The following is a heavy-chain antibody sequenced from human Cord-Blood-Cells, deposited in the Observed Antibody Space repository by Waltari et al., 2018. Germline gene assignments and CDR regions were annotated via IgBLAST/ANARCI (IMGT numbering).Heavy chain of an antibody. CDR1: GGTFSSYA. J-gene: IGHJ6*03. V-gene: IGHV1-69*09. Sequence: QVQLVQSGAEVKKPGSSVKVSCKASGGTFSSYAISWVRQAPGQGLEWMGRISPILGIANYAQKFQGRVTITADKSTSTAYMELSSLRSEDTAVYYCASKSSSSYYYYMDVWGKGTTVTVSS. CDR3: ASKSSSSYYYYMDV. CDR2: ISPILGIA. D-gene: IGHD6-6*01.